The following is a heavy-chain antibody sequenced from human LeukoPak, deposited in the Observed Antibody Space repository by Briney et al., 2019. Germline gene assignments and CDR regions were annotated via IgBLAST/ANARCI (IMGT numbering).Heavy chain of an antibody. V-gene: IGHV3-11*04. CDR1: GFIFSDYS. J-gene: IGHJ4*02. CDR2: ITSDGHVE. D-gene: IGHD3-9*01. CDR3: ARDTLNGPFVISLDY. Sequence: GGSLRLSCAASGFIFSDYSINWIRQAPGKGLEWVSHITSDGHVETYVDSVRGRFTMSRDNAKDLLFLQMNGLRAEDTAVYYCARDTLNGPFVISLDYWGQGALVTVSS.